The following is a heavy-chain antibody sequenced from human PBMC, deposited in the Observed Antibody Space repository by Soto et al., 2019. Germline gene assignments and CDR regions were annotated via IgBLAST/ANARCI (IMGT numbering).Heavy chain of an antibody. CDR2: VNPSGGHT. Sequence: QVQLMQSGAEVKKPGASVKVSCKASGDTFTEYYIHWVRQAPGQGLEWMGTVNPSGGHTTYAQHFLGRVTMTRDTATSTRYMELTSLTSEDTAVYYCARRGHVAVVTAALDYWGQGTLVTVSS. CDR1: GDTFTEYY. V-gene: IGHV1-46*01. CDR3: ARRGHVAVVTAALDY. D-gene: IGHD2-21*02. J-gene: IGHJ4*02.